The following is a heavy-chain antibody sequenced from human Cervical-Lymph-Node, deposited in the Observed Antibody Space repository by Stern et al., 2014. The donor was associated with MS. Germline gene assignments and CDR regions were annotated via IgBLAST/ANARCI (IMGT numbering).Heavy chain of an antibody. Sequence: QVQLVQSGADVKKPGSSVRVSCKASGGISWLRQAPGQGLEWMGGIIPFSGTGRVTYAQNVQGRPTIIADTSANTPYMELSSLRFADTAVYYCARGAGDNWFDPWGQGTLVSVSS. CDR1: GG. J-gene: IGHJ5*02. CDR3: ARGAGDNWFDP. D-gene: IGHD3-10*01. V-gene: IGHV1-69*14. CDR2: IIPFSGTGRV.